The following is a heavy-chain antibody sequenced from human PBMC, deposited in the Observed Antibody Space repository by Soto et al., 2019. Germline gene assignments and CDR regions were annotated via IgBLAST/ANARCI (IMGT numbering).Heavy chain of an antibody. V-gene: IGHV1-58*02. CDR1: GFTFTSSA. J-gene: IGHJ4*02. CDR2: IVVGSGNT. D-gene: IGHD6-19*01. Sequence: QMQLVQSGPEVKKPGTSVKVSCKASGFTFTSSAMQWVRQARGQRLEWIGWIVVGSGNTNYAQKFQERVTITRDMSXXTADLELSSLRSEDAAVYYCAADWGEGQWLVRGGYWGQGTLVTVSS. CDR3: AADWGEGQWLVRGGY.